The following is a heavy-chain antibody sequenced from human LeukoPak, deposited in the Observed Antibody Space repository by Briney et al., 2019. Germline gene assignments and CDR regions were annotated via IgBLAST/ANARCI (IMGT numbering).Heavy chain of an antibody. CDR1: GSTFSSYA. J-gene: IGHJ4*02. V-gene: IGHV3-23*01. D-gene: IGHD2-15*01. Sequence: GGSLRLSCAASGSTFSSYAMSWVRQAPGKGLEWVSAISGSGGSTYYADSVKGRFTISRDNSKNTLYLQMNSLRAEDTAVYYCAISPTFYCSGGSCYSDYWGQGTLVTVSS. CDR2: ISGSGGST. CDR3: AISPTFYCSGGSCYSDY.